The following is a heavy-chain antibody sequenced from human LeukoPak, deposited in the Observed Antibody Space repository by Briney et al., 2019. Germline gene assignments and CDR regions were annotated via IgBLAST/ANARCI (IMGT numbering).Heavy chain of an antibody. CDR2: INPSGGST. D-gene: IGHD1-1*01. J-gene: IGHJ3*02. CDR1: GYTFTSYY. Sequence: ASVKVSCKASGYTFTSYYMHWVRQAPGQGLEWMGIINPSGGSTSYAQKFQGRVTMTRDTSTSTVYMELSSLRSEDTAVYYCARGRLLSWYNWNGVDAFDIWGQGKMVTVSS. V-gene: IGHV1-46*03. CDR3: ARGRLLSWYNWNGVDAFDI.